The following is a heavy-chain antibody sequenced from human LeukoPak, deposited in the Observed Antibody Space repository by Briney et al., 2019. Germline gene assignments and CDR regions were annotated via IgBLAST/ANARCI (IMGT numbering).Heavy chain of an antibody. CDR1: GFTFSSYS. D-gene: IGHD1-26*01. CDR3: ATSWELNAFEL. J-gene: IGHJ3*01. V-gene: IGHV3-21*06. Sequence: PGGSLRLSCAASGFTFSSYSMNWVRQAPGKGLEWVSSISSSSSYIYYADSVKGRFTISGDNAKNSLYLQMNSLRAEDTAVYYCATSWELNAFELWGQGTMVTVSS. CDR2: ISSSSSYI.